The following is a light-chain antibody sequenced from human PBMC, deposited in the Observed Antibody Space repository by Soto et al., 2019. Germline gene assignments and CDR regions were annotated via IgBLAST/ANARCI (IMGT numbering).Light chain of an antibody. J-gene: IGKJ1*01. CDR3: QQYYNTPWT. CDR2: WAS. CDR1: QTVLSTSDNRNY. Sequence: DFVMTQSPASLAVSLGERATINCKSIQTVLSTSDNRNYLAWYQQKPGQPPNLLIYWASTRESGVPDRFSGSGSGTNFTLTISSLQAEDVAVYYCQQYYNTPWTFGQGTKVDIK. V-gene: IGKV4-1*01.